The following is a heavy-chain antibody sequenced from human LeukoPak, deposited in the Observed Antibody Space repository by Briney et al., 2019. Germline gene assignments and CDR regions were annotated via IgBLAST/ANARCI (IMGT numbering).Heavy chain of an antibody. D-gene: IGHD3-3*01. V-gene: IGHV4-39*07. CDR2: IYYSGST. J-gene: IGHJ6*03. CDR1: GGSISSSSYY. CDR3: ARPAFMEWLEEYYYMDV. Sequence: SETLSLTCTVSGGSISSSSYYWGWIRQPPGKGLEWIGSIYYSGSTYYNPSLKSRVTISVDTSKNQFSLKLSSVTAADTAVYYCARPAFMEWLEEYYYMDVWGKGTTVTVSS.